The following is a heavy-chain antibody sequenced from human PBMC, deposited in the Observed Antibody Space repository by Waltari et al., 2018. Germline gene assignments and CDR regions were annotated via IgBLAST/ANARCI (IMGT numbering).Heavy chain of an antibody. D-gene: IGHD4-4*01. CDR2: ISPDSSYI. Sequence: VQLVESGGGVVQPGRSLRLSCAASGFTFSSSAMHWVRQAPGRGLGWVSSISPDSSYIYYAGSVKGRFTISRDNAKNSLYVQMSSLRAEDAAVYYCARVSGRLEMYSDLDYWGQGTLVTVSS. J-gene: IGHJ4*02. V-gene: IGHV3-21*01. CDR1: GFTFSSSA. CDR3: ARVSGRLEMYSDLDY.